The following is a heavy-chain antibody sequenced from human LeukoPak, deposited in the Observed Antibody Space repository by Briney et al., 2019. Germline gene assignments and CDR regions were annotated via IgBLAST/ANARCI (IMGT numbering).Heavy chain of an antibody. J-gene: IGHJ4*02. CDR3: ARRYTTSEIFDY. V-gene: IGHV5-51*01. Sequence: GESLKISCKGSGYSFPNYWIGWVRQMPGKGLEWLGIIYPGDSDTRYSPSFQGQDTILADKSISTAYLQWSSLKASDTAMYYCARRYTTSEIFDYWGQGTLVTVSS. CDR2: IYPGDSDT. CDR1: GYSFPNYW. D-gene: IGHD6-13*01.